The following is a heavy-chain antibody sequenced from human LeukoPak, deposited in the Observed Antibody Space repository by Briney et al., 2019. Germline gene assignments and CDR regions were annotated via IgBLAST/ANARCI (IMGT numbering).Heavy chain of an antibody. CDR2: ISSNGGST. Sequence: GGSLRLSCAASGFTFSSYAMHWVRQAPGKGLEYVSAISSNGGSTYYANSVKGRFTISRDNSKNTLYLQMGSLRAEDMAVYYCAKLREGVATNIDTFDIWGQGTLVTVS. J-gene: IGHJ3*02. CDR1: GFTFSSYA. V-gene: IGHV3-64*01. CDR3: AKLREGVATNIDTFDI. D-gene: IGHD4-23*01.